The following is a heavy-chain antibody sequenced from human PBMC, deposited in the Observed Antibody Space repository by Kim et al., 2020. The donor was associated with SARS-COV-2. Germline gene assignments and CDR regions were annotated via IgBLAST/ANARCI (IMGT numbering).Heavy chain of an antibody. Sequence: SETLSLTCTVSGGSISSSSYYWGWIRQPPGKGLEWIGSIYYSGSTYYNPSLKSRVTISVDTSKNQFSLKLSSVTAADTAVYYCARMVVGADPPTDYWGQGTLVTVSS. CDR3: ARMVVGADPPTDY. J-gene: IGHJ4*02. D-gene: IGHD2-15*01. CDR2: IYYSGST. V-gene: IGHV4-39*01. CDR1: GGSISSSSYY.